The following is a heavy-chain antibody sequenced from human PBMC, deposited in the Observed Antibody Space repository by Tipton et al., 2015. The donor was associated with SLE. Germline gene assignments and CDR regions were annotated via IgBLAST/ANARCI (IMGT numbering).Heavy chain of an antibody. CDR2: VDPGDFEA. CDR3: ARQDDTSGYPDF. V-gene: IGHV5-51*01. Sequence: VQLVQSGAEVRIVGESLKISCKASGYTFTNHWIAWARQKPGKGLEWMGIVDPGDFEARYSPSFQGQVTISVDKSISTAYLQWNTLKASDTAMYYCARQDDTSGYPDFWGQGTLVTVSS. D-gene: IGHD3-22*01. J-gene: IGHJ4*02. CDR1: GYTFTNHW.